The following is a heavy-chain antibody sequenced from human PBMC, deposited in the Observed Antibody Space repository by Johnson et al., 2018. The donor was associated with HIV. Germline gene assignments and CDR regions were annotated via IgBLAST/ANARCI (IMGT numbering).Heavy chain of an antibody. Sequence: VQLVESGGGLIQPGGSLRLSCAASGFTVSSNYMSWVRQAPGKGLEWVSVIYSGGSTYYADSVKGRFTISRDNSKNTIHLQMNSLRGEDTALYYCVRGTITVIRGIIAFDLWGQGTMVTVSS. CDR1: GFTVSSNY. V-gene: IGHV3-53*01. CDR2: IYSGGST. D-gene: IGHD3-10*01. CDR3: VRGTITVIRGIIAFDL. J-gene: IGHJ3*01.